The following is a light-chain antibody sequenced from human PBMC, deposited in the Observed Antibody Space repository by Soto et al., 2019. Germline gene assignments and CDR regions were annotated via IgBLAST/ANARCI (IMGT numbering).Light chain of an antibody. J-gene: IGKJ1*01. CDR2: LGS. CDR1: QSLLHSNGYNY. CDR3: MQALQTPRT. Sequence: EIVMTQSPLSLPVTPGEPASISCRSSQSLLHSNGYNYLDWYLQKPGQSPHLLIYLGSNRASGVPDRFSGSGSGTDFTLKISRVEAEDVGVYYCMQALQTPRTFGQGTKVEI. V-gene: IGKV2-28*01.